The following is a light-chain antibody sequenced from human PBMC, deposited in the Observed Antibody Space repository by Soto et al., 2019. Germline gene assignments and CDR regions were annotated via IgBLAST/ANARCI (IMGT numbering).Light chain of an antibody. CDR3: QQLNSYPIT. Sequence: DLRITQSPSTLSTSVGDRVTLTFRAGQNIRGWLAWYQQKPGKAPKLLIYDASTLESGVPSRFSGSGSGTEFTLTISRLQPEDFATYYCQQLNSYPITFGQGTRLEIK. CDR1: QNIRGW. V-gene: IGKV1-5*01. CDR2: DAS. J-gene: IGKJ5*01.